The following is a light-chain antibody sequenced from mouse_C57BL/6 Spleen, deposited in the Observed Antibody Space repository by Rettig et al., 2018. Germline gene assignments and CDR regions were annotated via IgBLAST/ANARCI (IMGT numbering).Light chain of an antibody. J-gene: IGKJ5*01. Sequence: QIVLTQSPAIMSASPGEKVTLTCSASSSVSSTYLYWYQQKPGSSPKLWIYSTSNLASGVPARFRGSGSGTSYSLTISSMEAEDAASYFCHQWSSYPLTFGAGTK. CDR2: STS. V-gene: IGKV4-79*01. CDR3: HQWSSYPLT. CDR1: SSVSSTY.